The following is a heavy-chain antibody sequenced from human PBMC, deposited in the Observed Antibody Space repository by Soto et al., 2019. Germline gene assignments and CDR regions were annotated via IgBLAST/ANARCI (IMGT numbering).Heavy chain of an antibody. CDR1: GGSFSGYY. D-gene: IGHD2-2*01. V-gene: IGHV4-34*01. CDR2: INHGGST. Sequence: PSETLSLTCAVYGGSFSGYYWSWIRQPPGKGLEWIGEINHGGSTNYNPSLKSRVTISVDTSKNKFSLKLSSVTAADTAVYYCARVVVVPAALDYWGQGTLVTVSS. CDR3: ARVVVVPAALDY. J-gene: IGHJ4*02.